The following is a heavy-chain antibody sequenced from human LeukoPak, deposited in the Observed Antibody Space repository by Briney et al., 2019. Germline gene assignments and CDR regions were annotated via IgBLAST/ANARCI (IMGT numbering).Heavy chain of an antibody. CDR1: GFSFSDYV. CDR3: ARGGELKYCSGGSCYSADS. J-gene: IGHJ4*02. CDR2: ISKDGGTK. V-gene: IGHV3-30-3*01. D-gene: IGHD2-15*01. Sequence: PGRSLRLFCAASGFSFSDYVIHWVRQAPGKGLDWVAVISKDGGTKYYADSVKGRLTISRDNSKNMLYLQMNSLRPEDTAVYYCARGGELKYCSGGSCYSADSWGQGTLVTVSS.